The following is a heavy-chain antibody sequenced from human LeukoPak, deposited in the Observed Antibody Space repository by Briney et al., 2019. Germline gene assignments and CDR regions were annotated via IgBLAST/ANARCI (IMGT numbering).Heavy chain of an antibody. D-gene: IGHD3-3*01. J-gene: IGHJ4*02. CDR2: ISAYNGNT. Sequence: GASVKVSCKASGYTFTSYGISWVRQAPGQGLEWMGWISAYNGNTNYAQKLQGRVTMTTDTSTSTAYMELRSLRSDDTAVYYCARNPNNYDFWSGSPGGVDYWGQGTMVTVSS. CDR1: GYTFTSYG. V-gene: IGHV1-18*01. CDR3: ARNPNNYDFWSGSPGGVDY.